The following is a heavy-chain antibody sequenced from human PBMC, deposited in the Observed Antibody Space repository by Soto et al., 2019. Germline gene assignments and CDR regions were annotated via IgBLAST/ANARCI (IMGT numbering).Heavy chain of an antibody. CDR2: IHSDGSST. Sequence: EVQLVESEGGLVQPGGSLRLSCAASGFTFSYYWMHWVRQAPGQGLVWVSRIHSDGSSTTYADSVKGRFTISRDNAKNTLDLQMNSLRAEDTAVYYCARGDRGAFNLWGQGTMVTVS. V-gene: IGHV3-74*01. CDR1: GFTFSYYW. CDR3: ARGDRGAFNL. D-gene: IGHD2-21*02. J-gene: IGHJ3*01.